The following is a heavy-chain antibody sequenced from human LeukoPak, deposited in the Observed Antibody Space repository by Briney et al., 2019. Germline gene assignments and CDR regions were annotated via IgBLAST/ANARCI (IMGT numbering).Heavy chain of an antibody. J-gene: IGHJ3*02. CDR3: ANMHSGGWYRSSGMGDAFDI. Sequence: WASVKVSCKASGGTFSSYAISWVRQAPGQGLEWMGGIIPIFGTANYAQKFQGRVTITTDESTSTAYMELSSLRSEDTAVYYCANMHSGGWYRSSGMGDAFDIWGQGTMVTVSS. CDR2: IIPIFGTA. V-gene: IGHV1-69*05. CDR1: GGTFSSYA. D-gene: IGHD6-19*01.